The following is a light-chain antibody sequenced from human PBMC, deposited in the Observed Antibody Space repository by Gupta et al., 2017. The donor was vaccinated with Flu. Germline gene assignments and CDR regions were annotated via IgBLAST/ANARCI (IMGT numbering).Light chain of an antibody. CDR1: SSDIGSYNY. J-gene: IGLJ2*01. CDR2: GVT. Sequence: PLTQPPPFSGSLGRPFPSPSPGTSSDIGSYNYVSWYQQHPGQAPKLLIYGVTNRPSGVSDRFSASKSGDTASLTISGLQAEDEADYYCSSCISSTTLVFGGGTKLTVL. CDR3: SSCISSTTLV. V-gene: IGLV2-14*01.